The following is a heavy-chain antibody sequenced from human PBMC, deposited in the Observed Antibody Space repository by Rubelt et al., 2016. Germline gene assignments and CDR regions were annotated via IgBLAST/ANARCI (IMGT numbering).Heavy chain of an antibody. D-gene: IGHD6-13*01. Sequence: QLQLQESGPGLVKPSETLSLTCTVSGGSISSSSYYWGWIRQPPGKGLEWIGEINHSGSTNYNPSLKSRVTISVDTSKNQFSLELSSVTAADTAVYYCARIGYSSSWYPDYWGQGTLVTVSS. CDR2: INHSGST. CDR1: GGSISSSSYY. J-gene: IGHJ4*02. CDR3: ARIGYSSSWYPDY. V-gene: IGHV4-39*07.